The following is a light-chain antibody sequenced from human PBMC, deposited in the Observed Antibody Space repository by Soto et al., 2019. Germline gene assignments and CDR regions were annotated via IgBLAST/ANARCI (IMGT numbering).Light chain of an antibody. Sequence: DIQMTQSPSSLSASVGDRVTITCQASQDISDYLNWYQQKPGKAPRLMIYDASNLQTGVPSRFSGSGSGTDFTFTISSLQPEDIATYFCQQYDNRGVTFGQGTKVDIK. CDR2: DAS. J-gene: IGKJ1*01. V-gene: IGKV1-33*01. CDR3: QQYDNRGVT. CDR1: QDISDY.